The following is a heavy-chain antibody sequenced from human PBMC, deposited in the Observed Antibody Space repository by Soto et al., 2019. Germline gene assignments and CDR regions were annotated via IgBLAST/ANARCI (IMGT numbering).Heavy chain of an antibody. Sequence: SETLSLTCTVSGGSISSSSFHWGWIRQPPGKGLEWIGSIYHSGSTYYNPSLKSRVTISVDTSKNQFSLKLSSVTAADTAVYYCARERPDGARLDPWGQGTLVTVSS. D-gene: IGHD6-6*01. V-gene: IGHV4-39*07. CDR2: IYHSGST. CDR1: GGSISSSSFH. J-gene: IGHJ5*02. CDR3: ARERPDGARLDP.